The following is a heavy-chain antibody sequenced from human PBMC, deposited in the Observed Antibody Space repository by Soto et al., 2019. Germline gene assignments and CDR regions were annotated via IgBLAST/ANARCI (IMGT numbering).Heavy chain of an antibody. J-gene: IGHJ4*02. V-gene: IGHV1-69*13. D-gene: IGHD3-10*01. CDR1: GGTFSSYA. Sequence: ASVKVSCKASGGTFSSYAISWVRQAPGQGLEWMGGIIPIFGTANYAQKFQGRVTITADESTSTAYMELSSLRSEDTAVYYCARDSKQRYYGSGSYSFDYWGQGTLVTVS. CDR2: IIPIFGTA. CDR3: ARDSKQRYYGSGSYSFDY.